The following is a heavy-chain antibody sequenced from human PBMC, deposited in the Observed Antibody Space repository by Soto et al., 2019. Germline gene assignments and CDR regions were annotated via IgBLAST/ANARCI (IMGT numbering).Heavy chain of an antibody. CDR2: IYDNGNT. Sequence: QLQLQESGSGLVKPSQTLSLTCTVSGGSISSGGYSWSWIRQPPGKGLEWIGNIYDNGNTYYNPSLKSPVTISIDRSKNQFSLKLNSVTTADTAVYYCAARYCLSTTCYASNWGQGTLFTVSS. J-gene: IGHJ4*02. CDR1: GGSISSGGYS. V-gene: IGHV4-30-2*01. CDR3: AARYCLSTTCYASN. D-gene: IGHD2-2*01.